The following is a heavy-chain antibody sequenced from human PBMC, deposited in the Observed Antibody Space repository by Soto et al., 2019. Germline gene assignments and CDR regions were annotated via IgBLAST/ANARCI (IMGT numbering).Heavy chain of an antibody. J-gene: IGHJ5*02. V-gene: IGHV4-61*03. CDR2: IYYIGIT. Sequence: SETLSSTCPVSCGSVSSCLHYWSWIRQPPVKVLDWIGNIYYIGITNYNPSLKSLVTISVDRSSNHFSLNLRSVTTADTALYYLAKDPSYGFCIGYVCVAPLGQITRVTVSS. D-gene: IGHD3-3*01. CDR1: CGSVSSCLHY. CDR3: AKDPSYGFCIGYVCVAP.